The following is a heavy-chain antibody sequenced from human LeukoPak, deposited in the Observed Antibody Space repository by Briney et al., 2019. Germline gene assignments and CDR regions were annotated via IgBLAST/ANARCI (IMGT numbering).Heavy chain of an antibody. CDR2: FYYHGST. Sequence: PSETLSLTCTVSHGSISSVGYYWGWIRQPPGKGLEWIGSFYYHGSTYHNPSLKSRVTISVDTSKNQFSLRLSSVTAADTAVYYCARDGYNYGLDRFDSWGQGILVTVSS. J-gene: IGHJ4*02. CDR3: ARDGYNYGLDRFDS. D-gene: IGHD5-24*01. CDR1: HGSISSVGYY. V-gene: IGHV4-39*07.